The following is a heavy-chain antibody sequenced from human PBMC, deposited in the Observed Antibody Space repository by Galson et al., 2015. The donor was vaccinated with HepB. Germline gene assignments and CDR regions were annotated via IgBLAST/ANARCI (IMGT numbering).Heavy chain of an antibody. J-gene: IGHJ5*02. CDR1: GFTFTPFW. CDR2: INSDGTST. Sequence: SLRLSCAASGFTFTPFWMHWVRQTPEKGLVSISRINSDGTSTNYADSVKGRFTISRDNAKSTLYLQMNSLRAEDTAVYYCARQVDNWFDPWGQGTLVTVSS. V-gene: IGHV3-74*01. CDR3: ARQVDNWFDP.